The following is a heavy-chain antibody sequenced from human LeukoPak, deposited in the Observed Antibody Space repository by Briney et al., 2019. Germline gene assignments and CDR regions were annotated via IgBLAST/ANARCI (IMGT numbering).Heavy chain of an antibody. CDR2: ISWNSGSI. Sequence: PGGSLRLSCAASGFTFSSYAMSWVRQAPGKGLEWVSGISWNSGSIGYADSVKGRFTISRDNAKNSLYLQMNSLRAEDTAVYYCAKANWNDVEDDAFDIWGQGTMVTVSS. CDR1: GFTFSSYA. J-gene: IGHJ3*02. V-gene: IGHV3-23*01. CDR3: AKANWNDVEDDAFDI. D-gene: IGHD1-1*01.